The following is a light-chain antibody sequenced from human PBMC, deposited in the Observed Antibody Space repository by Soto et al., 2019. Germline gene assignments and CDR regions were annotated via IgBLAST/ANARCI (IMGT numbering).Light chain of an antibody. CDR2: EVD. CDR3: SSYTTSSILHV. V-gene: IGLV2-14*01. Sequence: TSSDVGYYNYVSWYQQHPGKAPELLIYEVDYRPSGVSNRFSGSKSGNTASLTISGLQAEDEADYYCSSYTTSSILHVFGTGTKVTVL. J-gene: IGLJ1*01. CDR1: SSDVGYYNY.